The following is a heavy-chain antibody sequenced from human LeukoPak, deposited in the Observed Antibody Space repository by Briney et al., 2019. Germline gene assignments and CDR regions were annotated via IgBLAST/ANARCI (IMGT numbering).Heavy chain of an antibody. CDR3: AKDLFLFFGDT. V-gene: IGHV3-23*01. D-gene: IGHD3/OR15-3a*01. J-gene: IGHJ5*02. CDR1: GFTFASYP. CDR2: IASDGFMA. Sequence: GGSLRLSCAASGFTFASYPMNWVRQAPGKGLEWVATIASDGFMAYYADSLKGRFVISRDNSQQTIYLQMNSLRADDTAVYYCAKDLFLFFGDTRGQGTLVTVSS.